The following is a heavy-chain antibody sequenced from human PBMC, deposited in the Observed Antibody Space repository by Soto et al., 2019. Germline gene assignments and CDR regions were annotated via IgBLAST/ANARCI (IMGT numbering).Heavy chain of an antibody. J-gene: IGHJ3*01. D-gene: IGHD2-8*01. CDR2: ISGGGDGT. CDR1: GFTFINYA. V-gene: IGHV3-23*01. CDR3: AKKGLGTLKTFCSNSDCHYAFDL. Sequence: EVQLLESGGGLVQPGGSLRLSCAASGFTFINYAMIWVRQAPGKGLEWVSTISGGGDGTYYADSVKGHFTISRDNSKNTLYLQMTSLRAEATAIYYCAKKGLGTLKTFCSNSDCHYAFDLWGQGTVVTVSS.